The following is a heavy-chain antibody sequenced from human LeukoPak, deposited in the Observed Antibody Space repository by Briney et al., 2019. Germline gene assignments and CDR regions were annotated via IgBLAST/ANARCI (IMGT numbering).Heavy chain of an antibody. CDR2: IKSEAYGGTT. Sequence: GGSLRLSCTASGVTFGDFVMSGFRQAPGGGLEWVGFIKSEAYGGTTEYAASVKGRFTISRDDSKSIAYLQMTSLNTEDTAVYYCTSPRLGYDYLLDYWGKGTLVTVSS. V-gene: IGHV3-49*03. CDR3: TSPRLGYDYLLDY. CDR1: GVTFGDFV. J-gene: IGHJ4*02. D-gene: IGHD5-12*01.